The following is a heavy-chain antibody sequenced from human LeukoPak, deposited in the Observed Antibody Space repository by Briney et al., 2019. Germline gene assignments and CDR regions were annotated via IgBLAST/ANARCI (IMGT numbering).Heavy chain of an antibody. D-gene: IGHD3-10*01. V-gene: IGHV4-39*01. Sequence: SETLSLTCTVSGGSISSSTYYGGWIRQPPGKGLEWIGSIYYSGSAYYNPSLKSRVTISVDTSKNQFSLKLSSVTAADTAVYYCARRQYYYGSGSYFDYWGQGTLVTVSS. CDR2: IYYSGSA. CDR1: GGSISSSTYY. J-gene: IGHJ4*02. CDR3: ARRQYYYGSGSYFDY.